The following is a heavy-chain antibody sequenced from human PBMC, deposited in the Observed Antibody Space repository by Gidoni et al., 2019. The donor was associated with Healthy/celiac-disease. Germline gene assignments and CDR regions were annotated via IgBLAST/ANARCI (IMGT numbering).Heavy chain of an antibody. V-gene: IGHV4-61*02. CDR2: IYTSGST. J-gene: IGHJ6*02. CDR3: ARGYTYYDSSGYYLVYGMDV. D-gene: IGHD3-22*01. CDR1: GGSISRGSYY. Sequence: QMQLQESGPGLVKPSQTLSLTCTVSGGSISRGSYYWSWIRQPAGKGLEWIGRIYTSGSTNYNPSLKSRVTISVDTSKNQFSLKLSSVTAADTAVYYCARGYTYYDSSGYYLVYGMDVWGQGTTVTVSS.